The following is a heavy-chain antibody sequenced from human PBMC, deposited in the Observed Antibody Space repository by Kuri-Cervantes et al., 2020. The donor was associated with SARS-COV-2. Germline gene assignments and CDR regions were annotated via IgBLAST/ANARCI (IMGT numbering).Heavy chain of an antibody. Sequence: GGSLRLSCEVSGFLFSASAIHWVRQGSGKGLEWVGRARGKANNYATAYAASVKGRFTISRDDSKNMAYLQMNSLKTDDTAVYYCVGEGHYDHSAFDYWGQGTLVTVSS. CDR2: ARGKANNYAT. V-gene: IGHV3-73*01. CDR3: VGEGHYDHSAFDY. J-gene: IGHJ4*02. CDR1: GFLFSASA. D-gene: IGHD3-22*01.